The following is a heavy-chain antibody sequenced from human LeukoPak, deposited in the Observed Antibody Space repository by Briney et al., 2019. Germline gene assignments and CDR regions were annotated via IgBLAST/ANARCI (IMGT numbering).Heavy chain of an antibody. CDR3: TTLDFDY. J-gene: IGHJ4*02. CDR1: GFTFDDYA. Sequence: PGGSLRLSCAASGFTFDDYAMHWVRQASGKGLEWVGRIRNKANSYATAYAASVKGRFIISRDDSKNTAYLQMNSLKTEDTAVYYCTTLDFDYWGQGTLVTVSS. CDR2: IRNKANSYAT. V-gene: IGHV3-73*01.